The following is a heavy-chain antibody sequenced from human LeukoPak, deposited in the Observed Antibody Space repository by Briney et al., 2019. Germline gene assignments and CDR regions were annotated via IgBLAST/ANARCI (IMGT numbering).Heavy chain of an antibody. Sequence: PGGSLRLSCAASGFTFSSYWMSWVRQAPGKGLEWVANIKQDGSETYYVDSVKGRFTISRDNAKNSLYLQMNSLRAEDTAVYYCARDEIYSYGYGSYSDYWGQGTLVTVSS. D-gene: IGHD5-18*01. CDR1: GFTFSSYW. J-gene: IGHJ4*02. V-gene: IGHV3-7*01. CDR2: IKQDGSET. CDR3: ARDEIYSYGYGSYSDY.